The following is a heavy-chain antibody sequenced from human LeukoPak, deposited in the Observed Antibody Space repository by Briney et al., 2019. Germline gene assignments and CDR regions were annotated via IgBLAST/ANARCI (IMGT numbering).Heavy chain of an antibody. CDR1: GFTFSDYY. CDR3: ARLGGSGWYLDY. CDR2: ISSSGNTI. Sequence: GSLRLSCAASGFTFSDYYMSWIRQAPGKGLEWVSYISSSGNTIYYADSVKGRFTISRDNAMNSLFLQMNSLRAEDTAVYYCARLGGSGWYLDYWGQGTLVTVSS. V-gene: IGHV3-11*04. D-gene: IGHD6-19*01. J-gene: IGHJ4*02.